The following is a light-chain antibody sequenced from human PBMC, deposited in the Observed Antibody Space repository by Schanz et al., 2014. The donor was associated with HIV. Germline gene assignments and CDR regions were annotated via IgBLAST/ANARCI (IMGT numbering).Light chain of an antibody. CDR2: DVS. CDR3: SSYTSTSTRV. CDR1: SNDVGGYNF. J-gene: IGLJ3*02. V-gene: IGLV2-14*03. Sequence: QSALTQPASVSGSPGQSITISCTGTSNDVGGYNFVSWYQQHPGKAPKLIIYDVSNRPSGVSNRFSGSKSGNTASLTISGLQAEDEADYYCSSYTSTSTRVFGGGTKLTVL.